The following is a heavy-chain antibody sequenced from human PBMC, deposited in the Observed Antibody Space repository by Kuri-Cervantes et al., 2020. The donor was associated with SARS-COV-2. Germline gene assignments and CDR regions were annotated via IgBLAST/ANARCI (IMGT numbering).Heavy chain of an antibody. CDR3: ARHDY. J-gene: IGHJ4*02. Sequence: ESLKISCTVSGGSISSGGYYWGWLRQPPGKGLEFIGTIYYDGRNYYNTSLKSRVTISVETSKNQFSLKLSSVTAADTAVYYCARHDYWGQGTLVTVSS. V-gene: IGHV4-39*01. CDR1: GGSISSGGYY. CDR2: IYYDGRN.